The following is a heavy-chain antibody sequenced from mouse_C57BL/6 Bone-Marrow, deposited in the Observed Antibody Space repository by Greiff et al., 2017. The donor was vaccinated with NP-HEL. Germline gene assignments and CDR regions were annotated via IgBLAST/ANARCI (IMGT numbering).Heavy chain of an antibody. CDR2: ISSGGDYI. Sequence: EVKVEESGEGLVKPGGSLKLSCAASGFTFSSYAMSWVRQTPEKRLECVAYISSGGDYIYYADTVKGRFTISRDNARNTLYLQMSSLKSEDTAMYYCTRDPYYYGSSPYWYFDVWGTGTTVTVSS. V-gene: IGHV5-9-1*02. J-gene: IGHJ1*03. CDR1: GFTFSSYA. D-gene: IGHD1-1*01. CDR3: TRDPYYYGSSPYWYFDV.